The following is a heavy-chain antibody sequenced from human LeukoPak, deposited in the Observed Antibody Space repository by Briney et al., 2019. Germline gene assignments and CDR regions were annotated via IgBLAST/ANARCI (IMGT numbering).Heavy chain of an antibody. V-gene: IGHV1-69*13. D-gene: IGHD3-10*01. Sequence: GASVKVSCKASGGTFSSYAISWVRQAPGQGLEWMGGIIPIFGTANYAQKFQGRVTITADESTSTAYMELSSLRSEDTAVYYCAARKVRGVWFYLDYWGQGTLVTVSS. CDR2: IIPIFGTA. CDR1: GGTFSSYA. J-gene: IGHJ4*02. CDR3: AARKVRGVWFYLDY.